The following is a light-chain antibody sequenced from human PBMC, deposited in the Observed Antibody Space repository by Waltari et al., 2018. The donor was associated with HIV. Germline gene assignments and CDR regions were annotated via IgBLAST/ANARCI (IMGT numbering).Light chain of an antibody. J-gene: IGLJ2*01. CDR3: ASNRLDYTLI. CDR2: DIN. V-gene: IGLV2-14*03. CDR1: STDSRIYHY. Sequence: QSALTQPASVSGFPGQSINISCAGISTDSRIYHYVSWYQQHPDSVPRLIIYDINSRASGVSDRFSWSRSRTSASLTISCVQSGDEGQYYWASNRLDYTLIFGGGTKLTVL.